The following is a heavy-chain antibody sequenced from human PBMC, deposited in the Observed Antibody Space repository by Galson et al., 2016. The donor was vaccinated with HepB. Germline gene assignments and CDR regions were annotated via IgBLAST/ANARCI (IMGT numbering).Heavy chain of an antibody. D-gene: IGHD6-6*01. CDR1: GYSFTSYW. CDR3: ARHYWQLSPVGYYYYGMDV. J-gene: IGHJ6*02. V-gene: IGHV5-51*01. Sequence: QSGAEVKKPGESLKISCKGSGYSFTSYWIGWVRQMPGKGLEWMAMIYPGDSDTRYSPSFQGHVTISADKSISTAYLQWSSLKASDTAMYYCARHYWQLSPVGYYYYGMDVWGQGTTVTVSS. CDR2: IYPGDSDT.